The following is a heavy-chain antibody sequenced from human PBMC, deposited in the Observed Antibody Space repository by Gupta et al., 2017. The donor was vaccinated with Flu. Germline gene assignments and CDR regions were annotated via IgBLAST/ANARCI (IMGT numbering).Heavy chain of an antibody. D-gene: IGHD1-7*01. Sequence: QVQLVQSGGGVVLPGSSLRLSCAAPGFLLSHYGMNWVRQVPGKGLEWMAVMSDDGSNQWYADSVRGRFTISRDNSENTLILQMNSLRRDDTAVYYCAKGGRHNWNFDGDYWGQGTLVTVSS. CDR2: MSDDGSNQ. V-gene: IGHV3-30*18. CDR3: AKGGRHNWNFDGDY. CDR1: GFLLSHYG. J-gene: IGHJ4*02.